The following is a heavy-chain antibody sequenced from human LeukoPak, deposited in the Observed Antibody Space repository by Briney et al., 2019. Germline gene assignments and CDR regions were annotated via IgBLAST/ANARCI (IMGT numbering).Heavy chain of an antibody. V-gene: IGHV3-48*03. CDR2: ISSSGSTK. D-gene: IGHD3-10*01. CDR1: GFTFSRYW. CDR3: ARWGGSGTFWDGFDI. Sequence: GGSLRLSCEASGFTFSRYWMYWVRQAPGKGLEWVSYISSSGSTKYYADSVKGRFTISRDNAKNSLYLQMNSLRVEDTAVYYCARWGGSGTFWDGFDIWGQGTMVTVSS. J-gene: IGHJ3*02.